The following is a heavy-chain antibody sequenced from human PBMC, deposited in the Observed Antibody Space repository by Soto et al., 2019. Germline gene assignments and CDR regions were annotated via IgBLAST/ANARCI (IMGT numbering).Heavy chain of an antibody. CDR3: AKGRTVTPYNYYMDV. V-gene: IGHV3-30-3*02. Sequence: GGSLRLSCAASGFTFTSYSMHWVRQAPGKGLEWVAVISYDGSNKYYADSVKGRFTISRDNSKNTLYLQMNSLRAEDTAVYYCAKGRTVTPYNYYMDVWGKGTTVTVSS. D-gene: IGHD4-17*01. CDR2: ISYDGSNK. CDR1: GFTFTSYS. J-gene: IGHJ6*03.